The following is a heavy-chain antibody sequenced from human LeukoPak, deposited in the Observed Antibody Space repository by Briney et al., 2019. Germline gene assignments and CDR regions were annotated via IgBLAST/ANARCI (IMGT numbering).Heavy chain of an antibody. CDR2: ISAYNGNT. CDR3: ARLTNYGSGSYYRNDY. Sequence: ASVKVSCKASGYTFTSYGISWVRQAPGQGLEWMGWISAYNGNTNYAQKLQGRVTMTTDTSTNTAYMELRSLRSDDTAVYYCARLTNYGSGSYYRNDYWGQGTLVTVSS. D-gene: IGHD3-10*01. J-gene: IGHJ4*02. V-gene: IGHV1-18*01. CDR1: GYTFTSYG.